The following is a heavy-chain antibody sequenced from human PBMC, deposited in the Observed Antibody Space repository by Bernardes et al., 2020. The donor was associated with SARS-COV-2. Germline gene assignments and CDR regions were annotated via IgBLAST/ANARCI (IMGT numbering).Heavy chain of an antibody. CDR1: GYTFTAYF. CDR3: ARTRTTISTTGIPVDY. Sequence: AAGKDYCKASGYTFTAYFIHWVRQAPGKRLEWMGWINPNTGDTNYVQKFQGRVTMTRDTSITTAYMELSWLGSDDTAIYYCARTRTTISTTGIPVDYWGQGTLVNVSS. CDR2: INPNTGDT. V-gene: IGHV1-2*02. J-gene: IGHJ4*02. D-gene: IGHD2-21*02.